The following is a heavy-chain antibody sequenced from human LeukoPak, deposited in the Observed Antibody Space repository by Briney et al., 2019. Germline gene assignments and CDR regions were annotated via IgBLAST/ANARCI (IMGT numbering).Heavy chain of an antibody. CDR3: AKGLKAAVGPYKGYHYYMDV. Sequence: PGGSLRLSCAASGFTFSNYAMSWVRQAPGKGLEWVSTINDRGIATYYADSVKGRFTISRGNSKNTLSLQVSSLRAEDTAIYYCAKGLKAAVGPYKGYHYYMDVWGKGTTVTVSS. V-gene: IGHV3-23*01. D-gene: IGHD6-13*01. J-gene: IGHJ6*03. CDR1: GFTFSNYA. CDR2: INDRGIAT.